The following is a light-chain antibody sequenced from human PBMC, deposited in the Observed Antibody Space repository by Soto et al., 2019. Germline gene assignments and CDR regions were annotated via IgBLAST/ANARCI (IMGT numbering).Light chain of an antibody. V-gene: IGLV2-8*01. CDR2: DVS. Sequence: QSVLTQSPSASWSPGQSVTISCTGTSSDIGGYNSVSWYQQHPGKAPKVMIYDVSKRPSGVPDRFSGSKSGNTASLTVSALQAEDEADYYCSSYTDRNNLVFGTGTKVTVL. J-gene: IGLJ1*01. CDR1: SSDIGGYNS. CDR3: SSYTDRNNLV.